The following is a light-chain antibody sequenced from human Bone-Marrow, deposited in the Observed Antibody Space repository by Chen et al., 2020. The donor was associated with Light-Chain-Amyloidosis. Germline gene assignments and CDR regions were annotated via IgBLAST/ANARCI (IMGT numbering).Light chain of an antibody. CDR1: DLPTKY. J-gene: IGLJ2*01. CDR2: RDT. V-gene: IGLV3-25*03. Sequence: SYELTQPPSVSVSPGQTARITCSGDDLPTKYAYWYQQKPGQAPVLVIHRDTERPSGISERFSGLSSGTTATLTISGVQAEDEADYHCQSADSSGTYEVIFGVGTKLTVL. CDR3: QSADSSGTYEVI.